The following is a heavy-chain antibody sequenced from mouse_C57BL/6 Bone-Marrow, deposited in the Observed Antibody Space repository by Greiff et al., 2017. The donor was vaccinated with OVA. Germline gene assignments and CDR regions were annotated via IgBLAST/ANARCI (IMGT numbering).Heavy chain of an antibody. D-gene: IGHD1-1*01. CDR2: IYPGSGNT. V-gene: IGHV1-81*01. J-gene: IGHJ1*03. CDR1: GYTFTSYG. CDR3: ARSSQDDGHYWYFDD. Sequence: QVQLQQSGAELARPGASVKLSCKASGYTFTSYGISWVKQRPGQGLEWIGEIYPGSGNTYYNEKFKGKATLTADKSSSTAYMELRSLTSEDSAVYYGARSSQDDGHYWYFDDWGKGTTVTVSS.